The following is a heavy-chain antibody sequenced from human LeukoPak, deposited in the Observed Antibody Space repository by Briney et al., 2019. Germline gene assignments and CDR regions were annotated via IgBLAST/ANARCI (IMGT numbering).Heavy chain of an antibody. CDR1: GYTFTNYA. CDR2: IHPSTGNP. CDR3: ARAFQRLGELSLPDY. D-gene: IGHD3-16*02. V-gene: IGHV7-4-1*02. J-gene: IGHJ4*02. Sequence: ASVKVSCKASGYTFTNYAMDWVRQAPGQGLEWMGWIHPSTGNPTYAQGFTGRFVFSLDTSVSTTYLQISSLKAEDTAVYYCARAFQRLGELSLPDYWGQGTLVTVSS.